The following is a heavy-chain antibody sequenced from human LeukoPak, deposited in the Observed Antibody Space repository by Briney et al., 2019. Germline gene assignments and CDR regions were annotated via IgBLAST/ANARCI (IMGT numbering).Heavy chain of an antibody. J-gene: IGHJ4*02. CDR1: GFTFSDFY. Sequence: GGSLRLSCAASGFTFSDFYMSWIRQAPGKGLEWDSYISSTGSYTDYADSVKGRFTISRDNAKNSLYLQMNSLRAEDTAVYYCARDRLQYSYGYDYWGQGTLVTVSS. CDR3: ARDRLQYSYGYDY. CDR2: ISSTGSYT. D-gene: IGHD5-18*01. V-gene: IGHV3-11*05.